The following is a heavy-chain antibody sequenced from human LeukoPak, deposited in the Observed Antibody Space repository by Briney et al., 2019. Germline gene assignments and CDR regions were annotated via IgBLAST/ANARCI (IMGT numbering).Heavy chain of an antibody. J-gene: IGHJ4*02. CDR2: IYYSGSI. CDR3: ARENNYFDY. Sequence: SETLSLTCTVSGDSISSYYWTWIRQPPGKGLEWIGYIYYSGSINYNPSLKSRVTISVDTSKNQFSLKLNSVTAADTAVYYCARENNYFDYWGQGTLVTVSS. V-gene: IGHV4-59*01. CDR1: GDSISSYY.